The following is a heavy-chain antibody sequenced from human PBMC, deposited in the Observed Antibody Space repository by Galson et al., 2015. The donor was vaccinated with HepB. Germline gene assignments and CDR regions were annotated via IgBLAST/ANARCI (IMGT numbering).Heavy chain of an antibody. CDR3: ACHLGYCSGGSCPDWFDP. CDR2: ISSSGSTI. V-gene: IGHV3-48*03. CDR1: GFTFSSYA. Sequence: SLRLSCAASGFTFSSYAMHWVRQAPGKGLEWVSYISSSGSTIYYADSVKGRFTISRDNAKNSLYLQMNSLRAEDTAVYYCACHLGYCSGGSCPDWFDPWGQGTLVTVSS. J-gene: IGHJ5*02. D-gene: IGHD2-15*01.